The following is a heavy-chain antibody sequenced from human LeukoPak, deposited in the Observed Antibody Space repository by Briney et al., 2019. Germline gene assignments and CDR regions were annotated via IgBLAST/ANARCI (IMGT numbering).Heavy chain of an antibody. Sequence: QSQTLSLTCAISGDSVSTNSAAWTWLRQSPSRGLEWLGRTYYRSKWYNDYAVSMKSRITINPDTSKNQFSLQLNSVTPEDTAVYYCARLVGASWFDSWGQGTLVTVSS. J-gene: IGHJ5*01. V-gene: IGHV6-1*01. CDR2: TYYRSKWYN. CDR1: GDSVSTNSAA. CDR3: ARLVGASWFDS. D-gene: IGHD1-26*01.